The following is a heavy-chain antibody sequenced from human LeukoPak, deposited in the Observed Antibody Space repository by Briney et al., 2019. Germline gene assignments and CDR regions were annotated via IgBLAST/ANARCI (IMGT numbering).Heavy chain of an antibody. D-gene: IGHD3-3*01. V-gene: IGHV3-48*04. Sequence: AGGSLRLSCEASGFIFSDYNMNWVRQAPGKGLEWLSYIDSSSSTIYYADSVKGRFAISRDNAKNSLYLQMDSLRAEDTAVYYCAREDLKQAEYYDFWSGYRTGTDYWGQGTLVTVSS. J-gene: IGHJ4*02. CDR3: AREDLKQAEYYDFWSGYRTGTDY. CDR2: IDSSSSTI. CDR1: GFIFSDYN.